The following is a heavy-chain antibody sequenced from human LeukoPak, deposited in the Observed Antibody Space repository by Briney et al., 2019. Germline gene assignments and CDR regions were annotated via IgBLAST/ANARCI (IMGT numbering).Heavy chain of an antibody. CDR2: WMTSAYT. J-gene: IGHJ4*02. Sequence: SETLSLTCTLSGASVTNYHWSWVRQPAGKGLEWIGRWMTSAYTDYNPSLKSRATISVDKSMNQFSLRLTSVTPADTAVYYCASVEIPATGAFDYWGRGPVVVVSS. CDR3: ASVEIPATGAFDY. D-gene: IGHD1-1*01. V-gene: IGHV4-4*07. CDR1: GASVTNYH.